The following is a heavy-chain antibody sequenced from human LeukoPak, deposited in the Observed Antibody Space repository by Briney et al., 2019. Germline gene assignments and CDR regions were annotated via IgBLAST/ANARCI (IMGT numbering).Heavy chain of an antibody. CDR3: AKVHGSGPPVYYYYGMDV. CDR1: GFTFSSYG. V-gene: IGHV3-30*18. CDR2: ISYDGSNK. J-gene: IGHJ6*02. Sequence: PGRSLRLSCAASGFTFSSYGMHWVRQAPGKGLEWVAVISYDGSNKYYADSVKGRFTISRDNSKNTLYLQMNSLRAEDTAVYYCAKVHGSGPPVYYYYGMDVWGQGTTVTVSS. D-gene: IGHD3-10*01.